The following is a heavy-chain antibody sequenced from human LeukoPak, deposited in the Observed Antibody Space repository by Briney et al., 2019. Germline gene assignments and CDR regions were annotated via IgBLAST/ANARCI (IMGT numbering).Heavy chain of an antibody. CDR2: ISSSSSYI. J-gene: IGHJ5*02. D-gene: IGHD3-22*01. CDR3: ARDRGYYYDSSGPGWFDP. CDR1: GFTFSSYS. Sequence: GGSLRLSCAASGFTFSSYSMNWVRQAPGKGLEWVSSISSSSSYIYYADSVKGRFTISRDNAKNSLYLQMNSLRAEDTAVYYCARDRGYYYDSSGPGWFDPWGQGTLVTVSS. V-gene: IGHV3-21*01.